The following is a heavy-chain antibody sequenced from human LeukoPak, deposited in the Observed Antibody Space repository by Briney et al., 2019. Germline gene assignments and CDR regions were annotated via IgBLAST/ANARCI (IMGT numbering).Heavy chain of an antibody. CDR3: ARDRTGYYDSSGYPLDAFDI. Sequence: SQTLSLTCTVSGGSLSSGSYYWSWIRQPAGKGREWIGRIYTSGRTNYNPSLKSRVTISVDTSKNPFPLKLSSVTAADTAVYYCARDRTGYYDSSGYPLDAFDIWGQGTMVTVSS. CDR2: IYTSGRT. V-gene: IGHV4-61*02. D-gene: IGHD3-22*01. CDR1: GGSLSSGSYY. J-gene: IGHJ3*02.